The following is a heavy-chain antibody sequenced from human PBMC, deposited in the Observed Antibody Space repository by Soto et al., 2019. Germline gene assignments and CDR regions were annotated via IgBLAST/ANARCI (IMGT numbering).Heavy chain of an antibody. CDR3: VSQRTSVLTQAYFDY. CDR1: GGSVSNSNYY. V-gene: IGHV4-39*01. J-gene: IGHJ4*02. Sequence: SETLSLTCTVSGGSVSNSNYYWGWIRQARGKGLEWIGSVYYRGRSYSKSSVKSRVTISVDTSNNQFSLNLNSVTASDTAVYFCVSQRTSVLTQAYFDYWGPGALVTVSS. CDR2: VYYRGRS. D-gene: IGHD2-8*01.